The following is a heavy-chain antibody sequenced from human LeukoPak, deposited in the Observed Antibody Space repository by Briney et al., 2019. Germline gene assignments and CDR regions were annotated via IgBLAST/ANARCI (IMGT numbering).Heavy chain of an antibody. D-gene: IGHD6-19*01. J-gene: IGHJ4*02. CDR2: TYYRSKWYN. Sequence: SQTLSLTCAISGDSVSSNSAAWNWIRQSPSRGLEWLGRTYYRSKWYNDYAVSVKSRITINPDTSKSQFSLKLSSVTAADTAVYYCARPGDSSGWYGGSDYWGQGTLVTVSS. CDR3: ARPGDSSGWYGGSDY. CDR1: GDSVSSNSAA. V-gene: IGHV6-1*01.